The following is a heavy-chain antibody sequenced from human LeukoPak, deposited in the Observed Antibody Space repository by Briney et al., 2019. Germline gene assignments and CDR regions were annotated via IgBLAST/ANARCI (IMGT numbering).Heavy chain of an antibody. CDR3: ARDQEYDEAGNLDY. CDR1: EISFSSSW. Sequence: GGSLTLSCAASEISFSSSWMHWVRQGPGKGLVWVSRVNSDGTRTNYADSVKGRFAISRDNAKNMLYLQMNSLRAEDTAMYYCARDQEYDEAGNLDYWGQGTLVTVSS. V-gene: IGHV3-74*01. CDR2: VNSDGTRT. D-gene: IGHD1-14*01. J-gene: IGHJ4*02.